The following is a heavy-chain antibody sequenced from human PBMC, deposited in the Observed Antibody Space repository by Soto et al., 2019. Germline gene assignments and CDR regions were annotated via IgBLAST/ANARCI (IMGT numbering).Heavy chain of an antibody. J-gene: IGHJ6*02. V-gene: IGHV3-64*07. CDR2: ISPNGGST. Sequence: EVQLVESGGGLVQPGGSLRLSCAASGFSFSSYAMHWVRQAPGKGLEYVSVISPNGGSTYHSDSVKDRFTISRDNSKNTLYLKMGSLRAEDMAVYYCARAGFYYGSGSYGYGMDFWGQGTSVTVSS. CDR1: GFSFSSYA. CDR3: ARAGFYYGSGSYGYGMDF. D-gene: IGHD3-10*01.